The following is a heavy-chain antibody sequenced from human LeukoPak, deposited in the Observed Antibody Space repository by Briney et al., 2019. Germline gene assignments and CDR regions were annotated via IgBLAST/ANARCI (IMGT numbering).Heavy chain of an antibody. D-gene: IGHD1-26*01. CDR2: ISWNSGSI. J-gene: IGHJ4*02. CDR3: AKAPDLYSGSYFDYFDY. V-gene: IGHV3-9*01. Sequence: GGSLRLSCAASGFTFDDYAMHWGRQAPGKGLEWVSGISWNSGSIGYADSVKGRFTISRDNAKNSLYLQMNSLRAEDTALYYCAKAPDLYSGSYFDYFDYWGQGTLVTVS. CDR1: GFTFDDYA.